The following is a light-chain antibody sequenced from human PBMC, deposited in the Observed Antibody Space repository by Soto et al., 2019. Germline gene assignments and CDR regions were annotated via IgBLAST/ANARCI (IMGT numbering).Light chain of an antibody. J-gene: IGLJ3*02. CDR2: GNN. CDR1: SSNIGAGYN. Sequence: QSVLTQPPSVSGAPGQRVTISCTGSSSNIGAGYNVHWYQQLPGTAPKLLMYGNNNRPSGVPDRFSGSKSGTSASLAITGLQAEDEADYYCQSYDSRLSGWVFGGGTKLTVL. CDR3: QSYDSRLSGWV. V-gene: IGLV1-40*01.